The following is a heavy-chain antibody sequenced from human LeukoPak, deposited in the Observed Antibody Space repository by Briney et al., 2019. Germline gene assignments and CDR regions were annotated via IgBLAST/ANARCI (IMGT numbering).Heavy chain of an antibody. J-gene: IGHJ4*01. V-gene: IGHV3-11*04. CDR2: ISSSGSTI. CDR1: GFTFSDYY. CDR3: AKEIWPTVTTPGRTYFDY. D-gene: IGHD4-11*01. Sequence: GGSLRLSCAASGFTFSDYYMSWIRQAPGKGLEWVSYISSSGSTIYYADSVKGRSTISRDNAKNSLYLQMNSLRAEDTAVYYCAKEIWPTVTTPGRTYFDYWGHGTLVTVSS.